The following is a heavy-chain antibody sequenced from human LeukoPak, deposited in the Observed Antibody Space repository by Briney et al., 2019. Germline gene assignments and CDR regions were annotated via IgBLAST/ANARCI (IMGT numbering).Heavy chain of an antibody. D-gene: IGHD2-21*01. Sequence: GGSLRLSCAASGFTFSGYWMHWVRHAPGRGLVWVSRIKSDGSITSYADSVKGRVTISRDNAKNTLYLQMNSLRPEDTAVYYCARSDWFDPWGQGTLVIVSS. CDR3: ARSDWFDP. CDR2: IKSDGSIT. V-gene: IGHV3-74*01. J-gene: IGHJ5*02. CDR1: GFTFSGYW.